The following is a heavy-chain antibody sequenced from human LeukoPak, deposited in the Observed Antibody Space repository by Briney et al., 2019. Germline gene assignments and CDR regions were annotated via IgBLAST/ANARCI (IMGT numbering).Heavy chain of an antibody. CDR1: GGSISSYY. CDR3: ARGTNYDSSGYQAFDI. CDR2: IYYSGST. Sequence: SETLSLTCTVSGGSISSYYWSWIRQPPGKGLEWIGYIYYSGSTNYNPSLKSRVTISVDTSKNQFSLKLSSVTAADTAVYYCARGTNYDSSGYQAFDIWGQGTMVTVSS. D-gene: IGHD3-22*01. J-gene: IGHJ3*02. V-gene: IGHV4-59*01.